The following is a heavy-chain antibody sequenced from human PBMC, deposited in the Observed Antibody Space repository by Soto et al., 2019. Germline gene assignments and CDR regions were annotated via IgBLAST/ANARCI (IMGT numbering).Heavy chain of an antibody. J-gene: IGHJ3*02. CDR3: ARSLGEHNWNYEEGETGNDAFDI. D-gene: IGHD1-7*01. CDR1: GGTFSSYT. Sequence: ASVKVSCKASGGTFSSYTISWVRQAPGQGLEWMGRIIPILGIANYAQKFQGRVTITADKSTSTAYMELSSLRSEDTAVYYCARSLGEHNWNYEEGETGNDAFDIWGQGTMVTVSS. CDR2: IIPILGIA. V-gene: IGHV1-69*02.